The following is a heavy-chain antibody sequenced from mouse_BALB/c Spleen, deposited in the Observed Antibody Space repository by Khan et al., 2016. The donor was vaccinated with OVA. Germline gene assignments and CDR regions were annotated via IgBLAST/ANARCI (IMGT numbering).Heavy chain of an antibody. D-gene: IGHD2-3*01. Sequence: VQLKESGPGLVQPSQSLSLTCTVTGYSLTSDYAWNWIRQFPGNKLEWMGYISSSGSTNSNPALKSRISLTRDTSKNQFFLQLNSVTTEDTATYYCARDGSHYNYAMDYWGQGTSVTVSS. V-gene: IGHV3-2*02. CDR3: ARDGSHYNYAMDY. CDR1: GYSLTSDYA. J-gene: IGHJ4*01. CDR2: ISSSGST.